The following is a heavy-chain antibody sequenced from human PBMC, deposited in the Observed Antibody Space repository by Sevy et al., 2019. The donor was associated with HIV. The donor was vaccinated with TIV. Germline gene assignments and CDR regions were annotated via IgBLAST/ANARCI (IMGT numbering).Heavy chain of an antibody. CDR3: AKNSPCGGDCYLLDY. J-gene: IGHJ4*02. D-gene: IGHD2-21*01. V-gene: IGHV3-23*01. CDR2: ISGSGGST. CDR1: GFTFSSYA. Sequence: GGSLRFSCAASGFTFSSYAMSWVRQAPGKGLEWVSAISGSGGSTYYADSVKGRFTISRDNSKNTLYLQMNSLRAEDTAVYYCAKNSPCGGDCYLLDYWGQGTLVTVSS.